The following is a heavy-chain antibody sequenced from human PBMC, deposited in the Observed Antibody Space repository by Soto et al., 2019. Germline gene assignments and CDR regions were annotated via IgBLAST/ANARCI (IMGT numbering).Heavy chain of an antibody. CDR2: ITGSGGRT. CDR3: AKGRYGDYGGIDY. Sequence: EVQLLESGGGLVQPGGSLRLSCAASGFTFSTYAMIWVRQAPGKGLEWVSVITGSGGRTYYADSVKGRFTISRDTSKKALCLQMNGWRAEDAAVYYGAKGRYGDYGGIDYWGQGTMVTVSS. J-gene: IGHJ4*02. V-gene: IGHV3-23*01. D-gene: IGHD4-17*01. CDR1: GFTFSTYA.